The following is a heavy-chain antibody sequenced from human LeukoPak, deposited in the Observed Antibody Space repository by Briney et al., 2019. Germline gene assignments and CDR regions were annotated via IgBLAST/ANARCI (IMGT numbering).Heavy chain of an antibody. Sequence: PGGSLRLSCTASGFTFSSYWMSWVRQAPGKGLEWVANIRQDGINKYYVGSVKGRFTISRDNAKNSLYLQMNSLRAEDTAVYYCTRVGAVVGNQAISDYWGQGTLVTVSS. V-gene: IGHV3-7*01. D-gene: IGHD6-13*01. J-gene: IGHJ4*02. CDR2: IRQDGINK. CDR1: GFTFSSYW. CDR3: TRVGAVVGNQAISDY.